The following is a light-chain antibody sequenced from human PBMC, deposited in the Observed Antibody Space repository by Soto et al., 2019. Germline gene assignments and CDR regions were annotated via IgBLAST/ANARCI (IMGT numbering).Light chain of an antibody. Sequence: EIVLTQSPGTLSLSPGERATLSCRASQSVSSSYLAWYQQKPGQAPRLLIYGASSRATGIPDRFSGSGSGTDFTLTISRLEPEAFAVYYCQQYGSSLTWTFGQGTKVEIK. J-gene: IGKJ1*01. CDR1: QSVSSSY. V-gene: IGKV3-20*01. CDR2: GAS. CDR3: QQYGSSLTWT.